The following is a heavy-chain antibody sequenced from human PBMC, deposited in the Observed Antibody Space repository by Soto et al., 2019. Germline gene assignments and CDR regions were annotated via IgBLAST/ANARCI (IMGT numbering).Heavy chain of an antibody. Sequence: GASVKVSCKASGYTFTTYAMHWVRQAPGQRLEWMGWINTGNGNTQYSQKLQGRVTITRDTSASTVYMELSSLRTEDTAVYYCVILPGAAGMGFFDYWGQGTLVTVSS. V-gene: IGHV1-3*04. CDR2: INTGNGNT. J-gene: IGHJ4*02. D-gene: IGHD6-13*01. CDR3: VILPGAAGMGFFDY. CDR1: GYTFTTYA.